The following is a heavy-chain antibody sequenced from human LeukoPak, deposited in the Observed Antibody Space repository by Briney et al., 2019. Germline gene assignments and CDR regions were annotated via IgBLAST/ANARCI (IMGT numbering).Heavy chain of an antibody. Sequence: GASVKVSCKASGYTFTSYGISWVRQAPGQGLEWMGWISAYNGNTNYAQKLQGRVTMTTDTSTSTAYMELRSLRSDDTAVYYCARDRVLWFGELLSPLDYWGQGTLVTVSS. V-gene: IGHV1-18*01. CDR2: ISAYNGNT. CDR1: GYTFTSYG. D-gene: IGHD3-10*01. CDR3: ARDRVLWFGELLSPLDY. J-gene: IGHJ4*02.